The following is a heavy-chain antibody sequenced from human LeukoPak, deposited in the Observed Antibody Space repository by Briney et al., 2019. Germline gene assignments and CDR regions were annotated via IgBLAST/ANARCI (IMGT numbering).Heavy chain of an antibody. J-gene: IGHJ4*02. CDR2: INHSGST. CDR1: GGSISSTSY. D-gene: IGHD6-19*01. V-gene: IGHV4/OR15-8*01. CDR3: ARGSGWYPDY. Sequence: SETLSLTCIVSGGSISSTSYWGWIRQPPGKGLEWIGEINHSGSTNYSPSLKSRVTISVDTSKNQFSLKLSSVTAADTAVYYCARGSGWYPDYWGQGTLVTVSS.